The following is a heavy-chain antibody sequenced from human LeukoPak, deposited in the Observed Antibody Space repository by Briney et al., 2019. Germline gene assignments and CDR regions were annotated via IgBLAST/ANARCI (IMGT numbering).Heavy chain of an antibody. CDR2: LSWSSNNI. D-gene: IGHD3-10*01. CDR1: GVWFEDYA. Sequence: GGSLRLSCVASGVWFEDYAMRWVRQVPGKGLEWVSDLSWSSNNIVYADSVKGRFTTSRDNAKNSLYLQMNSLRAEDTAVYYCARPMVRGVIAYNWFAPWGEGNLVTVSS. J-gene: IGHJ5*02. V-gene: IGHV3-9*01. CDR3: ARPMVRGVIAYNWFAP.